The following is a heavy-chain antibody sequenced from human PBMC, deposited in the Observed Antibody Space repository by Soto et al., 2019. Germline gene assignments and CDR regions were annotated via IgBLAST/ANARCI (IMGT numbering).Heavy chain of an antibody. CDR1: GGSISSYY. V-gene: IGHV4-59*08. CDR2: IYYSGST. CDR3: AIPGWGDKPTHDNYYFDI. Sequence: QVQLQESGPGLVKPSETLSLTCTVSGGSISSYYWSWIRQPPGKGLEWIGYIYYSGSTNYNPSLNSRLTSSLDTSKNPFSLKMSSVTPAGPPVYYCAIPGWGDKPTHDNYYFDIRGKGTMVTVSS. J-gene: IGHJ3*02. D-gene: IGHD1-20*01.